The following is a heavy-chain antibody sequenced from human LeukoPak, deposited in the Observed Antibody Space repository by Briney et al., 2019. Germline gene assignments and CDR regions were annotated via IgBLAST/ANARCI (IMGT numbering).Heavy chain of an antibody. CDR1: GFTFSSYG. V-gene: IGHV3-33*01. Sequence: GGSLRLSCAASGFTFSSYGMHWVRQAPGKGLEWVAVIWYDGSNKYYPDSVQGRFTISRVNSKNAPYLQVNSLRAEDTAVYYCARDRSMSGWYIDLWGRGTLVTVSS. CDR2: IWYDGSNK. J-gene: IGHJ2*01. D-gene: IGHD2/OR15-2a*01. CDR3: ARDRSMSGWYIDL.